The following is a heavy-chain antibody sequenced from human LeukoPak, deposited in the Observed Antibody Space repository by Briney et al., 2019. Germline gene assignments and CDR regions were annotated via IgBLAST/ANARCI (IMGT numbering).Heavy chain of an antibody. CDR3: AREVYRYYDSSGYYSDAFDI. Sequence: PSETLSLTCAVYGGSFSGYYWSWIRQPPGKGLEWIGYIYYSGSTNYNPSLKSRVTISVDTSKNQFSLKLSSVTAADTAVYYCAREVYRYYDSSGYYSDAFDIWGQGTMVTVSS. CDR2: IYYSGST. D-gene: IGHD3-22*01. V-gene: IGHV4-59*01. J-gene: IGHJ3*02. CDR1: GGSFSGYY.